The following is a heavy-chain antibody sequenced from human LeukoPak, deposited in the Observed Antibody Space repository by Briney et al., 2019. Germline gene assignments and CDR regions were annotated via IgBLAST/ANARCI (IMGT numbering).Heavy chain of an antibody. CDR2: IYYSGST. CDR3: ARRYSSGWYGGAFDI. J-gene: IGHJ3*02. D-gene: IGHD6-19*01. CDR1: GGSISSGGYY. V-gene: IGHV4-61*08. Sequence: PSQTLSLTCTVSGGSISSGGYYWSWIRQPPGKGLEWIGYIYYSGSTNYNPSLKSRVTISVDTSKNQFSLKLSSVTAADTAVYYCARRYSSGWYGGAFDIWGQGTMVTVSS.